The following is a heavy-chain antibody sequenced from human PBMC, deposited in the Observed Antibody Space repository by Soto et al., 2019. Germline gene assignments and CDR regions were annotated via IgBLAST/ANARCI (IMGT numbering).Heavy chain of an antibody. V-gene: IGHV1-3*01. CDR2: INAGNGNT. CDR1: GYTFTSYA. D-gene: IGHD3-22*01. J-gene: IGHJ3*02. CDR3: AREGTLIAYYDSSEGLWPGPWAFDI. Sequence: GASVKVSCKASGYTFTSYAMHWVRQAPGQRLEWMGWINAGNGNTKYSQKFQGRVTITRDTSASTAYMELSSLRSEDTAVYYCAREGTLIAYYDSSEGLWPGPWAFDIRGQGTMVTVSS.